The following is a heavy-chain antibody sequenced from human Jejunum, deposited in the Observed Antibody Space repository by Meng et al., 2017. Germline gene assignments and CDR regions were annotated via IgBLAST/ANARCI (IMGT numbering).Heavy chain of an antibody. Sequence: HPPDAGPGLLKPAQTLSLTCTGSGGSLNSAGHYWSWIRQDPGKGLEWIGYIHYSGGTYYNPSLKSRVTISVDTSKNQFSLKLNSVSAADTAVHYCARATAGNSEYFQNWGQGTLVTVSS. CDR1: GGSLNSAGHY. CDR3: ARATAGNSEYFQN. J-gene: IGHJ1*01. CDR2: IHYSGGT. D-gene: IGHD4-23*01. V-gene: IGHV4-31*03.